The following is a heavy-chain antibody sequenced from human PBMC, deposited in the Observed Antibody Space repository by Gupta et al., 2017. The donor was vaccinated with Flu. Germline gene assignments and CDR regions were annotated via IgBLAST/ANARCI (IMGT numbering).Heavy chain of an antibody. Sequence: QMQMQESGPGLVKPSETLSLTCTVSGGSISSSNYYWGWIRQSPGKGLQWIGSIDYSGTTYYNPSLNSRVTISADTSKNQFSLKLSSVTAADTALYYCARLLITEAGTGWDNWGPGTLVTVSS. D-gene: IGHD6-19*01. CDR2: IDYSGTT. J-gene: IGHJ4*02. CDR3: ARLLITEAGTGWDN. CDR1: GGSISSSNYY. V-gene: IGHV4-39*01.